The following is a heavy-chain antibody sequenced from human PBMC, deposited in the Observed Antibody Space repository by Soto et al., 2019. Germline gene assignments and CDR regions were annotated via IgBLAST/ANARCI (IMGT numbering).Heavy chain of an antibody. D-gene: IGHD3-10*01. Sequence: EVYLVESGGGLVQPGASLRLSCAASGFTFSSYWMTWVRQAPGKGLEWVANINQDGSEKYYVDSVRGRFSISRDNAKNSLSLQMSSVRAEDTAVYYCAKDLTYYGSAPGSDYNPISDAYWGQGTLVTVSS. V-gene: IGHV3-7*01. CDR1: GFTFSSYW. CDR2: INQDGSEK. J-gene: IGHJ4*02. CDR3: AKDLTYYGSAPGSDYNPISDAY.